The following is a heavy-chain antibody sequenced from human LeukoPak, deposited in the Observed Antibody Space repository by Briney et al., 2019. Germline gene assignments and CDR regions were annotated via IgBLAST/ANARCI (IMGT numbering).Heavy chain of an antibody. CDR1: GFIFSNAW. Sequence: GGSLRLSCVASGFIFSNAWMSWVRQAPGEGLEWVGRIKRKTDGGTTDYAAPVKGRISISRDDSKKTLHLQMNSLKIEDTAVYYCTTEGTVRGAYLDYWGQGTLVTVSS. J-gene: IGHJ4*02. CDR2: IKRKTDGGTT. D-gene: IGHD3-10*01. V-gene: IGHV3-15*01. CDR3: TTEGTVRGAYLDY.